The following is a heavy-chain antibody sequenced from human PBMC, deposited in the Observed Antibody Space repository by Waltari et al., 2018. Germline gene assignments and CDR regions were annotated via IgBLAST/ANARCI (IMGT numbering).Heavy chain of an antibody. CDR2: ISYDGSNK. Sequence: QVQLVESGGGVVQPGRSLRLSCAASGFTFSSYGMHWVRQAPGKGLEWVAVISYDGSNKYYADSVKGRFTISRDNSKNTLYLQMNSLRAEDTAVYYCAKAAGGYYYDSSGYYYENYFDYWGQGTLVTVSS. V-gene: IGHV3-30*18. CDR1: GFTFSSYG. D-gene: IGHD3-22*01. J-gene: IGHJ4*02. CDR3: AKAAGGYYYDSSGYYYENYFDY.